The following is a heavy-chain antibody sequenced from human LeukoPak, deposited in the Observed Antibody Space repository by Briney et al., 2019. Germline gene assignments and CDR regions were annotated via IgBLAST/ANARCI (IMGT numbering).Heavy chain of an antibody. J-gene: IGHJ3*01. Sequence: GESLQISCKGSGYSFTSYWIGWVRQMPGKGLEWMGIIYPGDSDTRYSPSFQGQVTISADKSISTAYLQWSSLKASDTAMYYCARRDYDFWSGYFMDVWGQGTMVTVSS. CDR3: ARRDYDFWSGYFMDV. D-gene: IGHD3-3*01. CDR2: IYPGDSDT. CDR1: GYSFTSYW. V-gene: IGHV5-51*01.